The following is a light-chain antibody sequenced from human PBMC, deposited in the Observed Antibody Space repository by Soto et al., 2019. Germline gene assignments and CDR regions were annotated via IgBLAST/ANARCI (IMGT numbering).Light chain of an antibody. CDR2: DAS. J-gene: IGKJ2*01. Sequence: EIVLTQSPATLSLSPGERATLSCRASQSVSSYLAWYQQKPGQAPRLLIYDASNRATGIPARFSGSGSGTDVTLTISSPEPEDFAVDYLQQRSNWPPVYTFGQGTKLDIK. V-gene: IGKV3-11*01. CDR1: QSVSSY. CDR3: QQRSNWPPVYT.